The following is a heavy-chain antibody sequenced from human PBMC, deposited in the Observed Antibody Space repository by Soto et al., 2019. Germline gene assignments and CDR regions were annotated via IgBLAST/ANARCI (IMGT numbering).Heavy chain of an antibody. CDR2: IRSKANSYAT. Sequence: GSLRLSCAASGFTFSGSAMHWVRQASGKGLEWVGRIRSKANSYATAYAASVKGRFTISRDDSKNTAYLQMNSLKTEDTAVYYCTVDYGDYDAFDIWGQGTMVTVSS. CDR1: GFTFSGSA. J-gene: IGHJ3*02. V-gene: IGHV3-73*01. CDR3: TVDYGDYDAFDI. D-gene: IGHD4-17*01.